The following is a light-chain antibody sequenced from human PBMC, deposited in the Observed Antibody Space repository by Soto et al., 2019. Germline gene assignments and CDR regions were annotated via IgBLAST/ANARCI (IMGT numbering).Light chain of an antibody. V-gene: IGLV2-14*01. J-gene: IGLJ1*01. CDR3: SSYTTSSTYV. CDR1: SSDVGGYNY. CDR2: EVS. Sequence: QSALTQPASVSGSPGQSITISCTGTSSDVGGYNYVSWYQQHPGKAPKLMIYEVSNRPSGVSNRFSGSKSGNTASLTISGLPAEDEADYYCSSYTTSSTYVLGTGTKLTVL.